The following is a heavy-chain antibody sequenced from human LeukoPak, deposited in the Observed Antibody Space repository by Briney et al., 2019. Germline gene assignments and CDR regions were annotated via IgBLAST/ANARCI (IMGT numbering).Heavy chain of an antibody. CDR1: GGTFSSYA. CDR2: IIPILGIA. J-gene: IGHJ4*02. D-gene: IGHD3-16*01. CDR3: ARLGVFSSIDY. Sequence: ASVKVSCKASGGTFSSYAISWVRQAPGQGVEWMGRIIPILGIANYAQKFQGRVTITADKSTSTAYMELSSLRSEDTAVYYCARLGVFSSIDYWGQGTLVTVSS. V-gene: IGHV1-69*04.